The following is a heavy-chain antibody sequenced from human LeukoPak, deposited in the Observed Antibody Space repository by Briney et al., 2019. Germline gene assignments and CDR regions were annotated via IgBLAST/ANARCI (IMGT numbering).Heavy chain of an antibody. CDR2: GNSGST. D-gene: IGHD2-15*01. Sequence: GGSLRLSCAVSGFTLRNYAMSWVRQAPGKGLEWVSGGNSGSTHYADSVKGRFTISRDNSKNTLYLQMNGLRVEDTAVYHCAKVDWGSNCNDGRCPRWGQGTLVTVSS. V-gene: IGHV3-23*01. CDR3: AKVDWGSNCNDGRCPR. CDR1: GFTLRNYA. J-gene: IGHJ4*02.